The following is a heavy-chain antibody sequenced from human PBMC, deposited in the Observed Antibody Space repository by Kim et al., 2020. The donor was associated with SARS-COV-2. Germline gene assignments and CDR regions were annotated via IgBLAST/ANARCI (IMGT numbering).Heavy chain of an antibody. Sequence: QGRVTITADESTSTAYMELSSLRSEDTAVYYCARDLTYYYDSSGYPSFDYWGQGTLVTVSS. V-gene: IGHV1-69*01. D-gene: IGHD3-22*01. CDR3: ARDLTYYYDSSGYPSFDY. J-gene: IGHJ4*02.